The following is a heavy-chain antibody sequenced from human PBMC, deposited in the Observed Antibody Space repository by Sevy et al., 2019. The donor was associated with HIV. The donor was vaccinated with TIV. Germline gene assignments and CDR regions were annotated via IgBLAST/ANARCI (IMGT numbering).Heavy chain of an antibody. CDR1: GFTFSSYA. D-gene: IGHD2-2*01. V-gene: IGHV3-23*01. CDR2: ISGSGGST. CDR3: AKPLAPWIGYCSSTSCSPLLFLFAY. J-gene: IGHJ4*02. Sequence: GGSLRLSCVASGFTFSSYAMSWVRQAPGKGLEWVSAISGSGGSTYYADSVKGRFTISRDNSKNTLYLQMNSLRAEDTAVYYCAKPLAPWIGYCSSTSCSPLLFLFAYWGQGTLVTVSS.